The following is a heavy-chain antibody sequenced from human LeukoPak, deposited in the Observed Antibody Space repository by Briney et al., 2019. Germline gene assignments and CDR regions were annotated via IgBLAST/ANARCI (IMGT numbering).Heavy chain of an antibody. V-gene: IGHV3-23*01. Sequence: PGGSPRLSCAASGFTFSSYAMSWVRQAPGKGLEWVSAISGSGGSTYYADSVKGRFTISRDNSKNTLYLQMNSLRAEDTAVYYCAKDPATYYDFWSGYYPHFDYWGQGTLVTVSS. CDR1: GFTFSSYA. J-gene: IGHJ4*02. CDR2: ISGSGGST. D-gene: IGHD3-3*01. CDR3: AKDPATYYDFWSGYYPHFDY.